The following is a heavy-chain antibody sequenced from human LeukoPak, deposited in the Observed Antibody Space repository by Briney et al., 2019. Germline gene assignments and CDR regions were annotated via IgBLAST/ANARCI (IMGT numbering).Heavy chain of an antibody. CDR3: ARPPSDTRDY. D-gene: IGHD3-22*01. CDR1: GYTFSSYW. CDR2: IYPGDSDT. V-gene: IGHV5-51*01. Sequence: GGSLRLSCKGSGYTFSSYWIGWVRQMPGKGLEWMGIIYPGDSDTRYSPSFQGQVTISADKSISTAYLQWSSLKASDTAMYYCARPPSDTRDYWGQGTLVTVSS. J-gene: IGHJ4*02.